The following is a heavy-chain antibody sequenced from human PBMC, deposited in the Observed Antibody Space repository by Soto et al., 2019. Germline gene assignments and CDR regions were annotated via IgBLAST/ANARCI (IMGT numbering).Heavy chain of an antibody. CDR1: GFTFSSSS. D-gene: IGHD3-22*01. CDR3: ARALSGYDSSGG. V-gene: IGHV3-48*02. CDR2: ISRSSSTI. J-gene: IGHJ4*02. Sequence: GGSLRPSCGASGFTFSSSSMNWFRQAPGRGLEWVSYISRSSSTIYYADSVKGRFTISRDNAKNSLYLQMNSLRDEDTAVYYCARALSGYDSSGGWGQGTLVTVSS.